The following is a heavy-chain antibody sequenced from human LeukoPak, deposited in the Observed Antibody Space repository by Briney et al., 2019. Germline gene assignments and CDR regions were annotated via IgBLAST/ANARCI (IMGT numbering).Heavy chain of an antibody. J-gene: IGHJ4*02. Sequence: GGSLRLSCAASGFTFSNYGMHWVRQAPGKGLEWVALISYDGSNKYYADSVKGRFTISRDNSKNTLYLQMNSLRAEDTAVYYCARDPRALRDGYNKYYFDYWGQETLVTASS. CDR3: ARDPRALRDGYNKYYFDY. D-gene: IGHD5-24*01. V-gene: IGHV3-30*03. CDR2: ISYDGSNK. CDR1: GFTFSNYG.